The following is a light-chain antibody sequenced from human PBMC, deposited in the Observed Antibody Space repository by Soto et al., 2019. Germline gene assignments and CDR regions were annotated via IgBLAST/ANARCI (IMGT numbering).Light chain of an antibody. CDR2: WAS. CDR3: QNQEA. J-gene: IGKJ1*01. CDR1: QSVLYSSNHKNY. V-gene: IGKV4-1*01. Sequence: DIVMTQSPDSLAVSLGERATINCKSSQSVLYSSNHKNYLAWYQQKPGQPPKLLIYWASTRESGVPDRFSGSGAGTDFTLTISSLQAEDVAVYYCQNQEAVGQGTKVEIK.